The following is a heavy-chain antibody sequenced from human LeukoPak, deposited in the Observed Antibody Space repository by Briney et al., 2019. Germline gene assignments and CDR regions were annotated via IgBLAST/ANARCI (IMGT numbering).Heavy chain of an antibody. D-gene: IGHD2-15*01. V-gene: IGHV6-1*01. CDR1: GDSVSSNSAA. CDR2: TYYRSKWYN. CDR3: ARDHGCSGGSCYSDWFDP. Sequence: SQTLSITCAISGDSVSSNSAAWNWIRQSPSRGLEWLGRTYYRSKWYNDYAVSVKSRITINPDISKNQFSLQLNSVTPEDTAVYYCARDHGCSGGSCYSDWFDPWGQGTLVTVTS. J-gene: IGHJ5*02.